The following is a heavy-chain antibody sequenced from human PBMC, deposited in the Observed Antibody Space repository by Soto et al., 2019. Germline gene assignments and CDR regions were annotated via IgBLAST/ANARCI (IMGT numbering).Heavy chain of an antibody. CDR3: ARGRGYCSSTSRQPRFDP. CDR1: GYTFTSYD. CDR2: MNPNSGNT. V-gene: IGHV1-8*01. J-gene: IGHJ5*02. Sequence: ASVKVSCKASGYTFTSYDINWVRQATGQGLEWMGWMNPNSGNTGYAQKFQGRVTMTRNTSISTAYMELSSPRSEDTAVYYCARGRGYCSSTSRQPRFDPWGQGTLVTVSS. D-gene: IGHD2-2*01.